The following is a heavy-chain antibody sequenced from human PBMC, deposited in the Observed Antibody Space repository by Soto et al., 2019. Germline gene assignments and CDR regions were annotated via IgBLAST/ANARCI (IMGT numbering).Heavy chain of an antibody. V-gene: IGHV3-30*18. D-gene: IGHD2-15*01. J-gene: IGHJ4*02. Sequence: GGSLTLSCAASGFTFRGCGIHWVRQVPGKGLEWVALISYDGTNKYYGESVKGRFTISRDNSKNTLFLQMNSLRAEDTAVYYCAKDYSSSSDGPIDYWGQGTPVTVS. CDR2: ISYDGTNK. CDR3: AKDYSSSSDGPIDY. CDR1: GFTFRGCG.